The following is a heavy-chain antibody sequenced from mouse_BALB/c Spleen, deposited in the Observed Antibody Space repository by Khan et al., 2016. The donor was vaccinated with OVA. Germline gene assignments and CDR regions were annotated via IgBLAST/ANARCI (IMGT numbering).Heavy chain of an antibody. V-gene: IGHV5-9*02. CDR2: ISSTGTYT. J-gene: IGHJ3*01. Sequence: EVELVESGGGLVKPGGSLKLSCAVSGFAFNSYDMSWVRQTPEKRLEWVATISSTGTYTYYPDSVKGRFTISRDTARNTLYLQMSSLRSEDTALYYCTRPSYYGSPWFTYWGQGTLVTVSA. CDR3: TRPSYYGSPWFTY. D-gene: IGHD2-10*01. CDR1: GFAFNSYD.